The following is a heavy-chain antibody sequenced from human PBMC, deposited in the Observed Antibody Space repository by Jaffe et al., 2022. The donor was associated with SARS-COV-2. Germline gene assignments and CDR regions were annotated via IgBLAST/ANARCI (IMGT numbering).Heavy chain of an antibody. CDR3: ARDSGSSGWYYLDY. D-gene: IGHD6-19*01. CDR2: IYYSGST. J-gene: IGHJ4*02. CDR1: GGSISSYY. V-gene: IGHV4-59*01. Sequence: QVQLQESGPGLVKPSETLSLTCTVSGGSISSYYWSWIRQPPGKGLEWIGYIYYSGSTNYNPSLKSRVTISVDTSKNQFSLKLSSVTAADTAVYYCARDSGSSGWYYLDYWGQGTLVTVSS.